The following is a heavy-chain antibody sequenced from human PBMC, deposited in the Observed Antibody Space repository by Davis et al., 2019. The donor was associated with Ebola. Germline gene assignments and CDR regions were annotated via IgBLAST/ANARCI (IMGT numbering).Heavy chain of an antibody. CDR2: IYYSGST. CDR1: GGSISSYY. CDR3: ARSLNYDD. V-gene: IGHV4-59*01. Sequence: MPSETLSLTCPVSGGSISSYYWSWIRQPPGKGLEWIGYIYYSGSTNYNPSLKSRVTISLDTSKNQFSLKLSSVTAADTAVYYCARSLNYDDWGQGTLVTVSS. J-gene: IGHJ4*02.